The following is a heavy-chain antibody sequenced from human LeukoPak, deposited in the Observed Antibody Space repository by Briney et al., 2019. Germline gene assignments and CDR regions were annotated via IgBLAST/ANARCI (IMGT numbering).Heavy chain of an antibody. CDR1: GFTFSSYG. D-gene: IGHD6-19*01. CDR2: IRYDGSNK. CDR3: AKDIRDDYGDYVFSGIAVAGGGYQFDY. V-gene: IGHV3-30*02. J-gene: IGHJ4*02. Sequence: PGGSLRLSCAASGFTFSSYGMHWVRQAPGKGLEWVAFIRYDGSNKYYADSVKGRFTISRDNSKNTLYLQMNSLRAEDTAVYYCAKDIRDDYGDYVFSGIAVAGGGYQFDYWGQGTLVTVSS.